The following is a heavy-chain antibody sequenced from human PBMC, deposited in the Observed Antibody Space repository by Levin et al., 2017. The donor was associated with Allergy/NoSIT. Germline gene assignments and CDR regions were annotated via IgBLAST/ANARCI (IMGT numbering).Heavy chain of an antibody. CDR3: ARDDFYGDYVEWFDP. CDR2: INPNSGGT. D-gene: IGHD4-17*01. Sequence: GESLKISCQASGYTFTGYYMHWVRQAPGQGLEWMGRINPNSGGTNYAQKFQGRVTMTRDTSISTAYMELSRLRSDDTAVYYCARDDFYGDYVEWFDPWGQGTLVTVSS. J-gene: IGHJ5*02. CDR1: GYTFTGYY. V-gene: IGHV1-2*06.